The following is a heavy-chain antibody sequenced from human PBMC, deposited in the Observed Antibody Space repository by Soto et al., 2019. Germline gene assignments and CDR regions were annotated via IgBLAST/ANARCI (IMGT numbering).Heavy chain of an antibody. Sequence: PGGSLRLSCAASGFTFGAYTMNWVRQAPGKGLEWVSSIGTTSSYIYYADSVRGRFTISRDNAKDSLYLQMTSLRAEDTAVYYCARVMCGDCSSYYYYSMDVWGQGTTVTVS. CDR2: IGTTSSYI. J-gene: IGHJ6*02. D-gene: IGHD2-21*02. CDR1: GFTFGAYT. CDR3: ARVMCGDCSSYYYYSMDV. V-gene: IGHV3-21*01.